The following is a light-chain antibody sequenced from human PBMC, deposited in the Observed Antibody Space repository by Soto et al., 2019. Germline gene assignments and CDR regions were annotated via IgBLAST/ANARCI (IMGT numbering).Light chain of an antibody. V-gene: IGKV3-15*01. CDR3: QQYNNWPPWT. CDR2: GAS. CDR1: QSVSSN. J-gene: IGKJ1*01. Sequence: EIVMAQYPATLSVSPGERATLSCRASQSVSSNLAWYQQKPGQAPRLLIYGASTRATGIPVRFSGSGSGTEFTLTISRLQSEDFAVYYCQQYNNWPPWTFGRGTKVEIK.